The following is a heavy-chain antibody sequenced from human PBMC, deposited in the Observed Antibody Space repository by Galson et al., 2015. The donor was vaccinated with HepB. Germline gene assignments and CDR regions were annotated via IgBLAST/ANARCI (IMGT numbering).Heavy chain of an antibody. CDR2: ISYDGSNK. D-gene: IGHD1-26*01. J-gene: IGHJ4*02. V-gene: IGHV3-30*04. Sequence: SLRLSCAASGFTFSSYAMHWVRQAPGKGLEWVAVISYDGSNKYYADSVKGRFTISRDNSENTLYLQMNSLRAEDTAVYYCAKDQSGSYYLVDYWGQGTLVTVSS. CDR3: AKDQSGSYYLVDY. CDR1: GFTFSSYA.